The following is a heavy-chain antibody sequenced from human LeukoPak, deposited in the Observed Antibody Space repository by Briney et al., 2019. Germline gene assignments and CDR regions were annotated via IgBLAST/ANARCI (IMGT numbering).Heavy chain of an antibody. V-gene: IGHV1-8*02. CDR2: MNPKSGYT. CDR3: ARTDGDLDY. D-gene: IGHD4-17*01. J-gene: IGHJ4*02. Sequence: GASVKVSCKASGYAFISCGFSWVRQAPGQGLEWMGWMNPKSGYTGFAQKFQGRLTMTRTTSITTAYMELSSLRSDDTALYYCARTDGDLDYWGQGTLVTVSS. CDR1: GYAFISCG.